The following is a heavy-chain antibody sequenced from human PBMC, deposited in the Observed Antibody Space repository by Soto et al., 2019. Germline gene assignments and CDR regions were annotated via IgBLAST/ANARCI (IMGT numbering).Heavy chain of an antibody. D-gene: IGHD1-1*01. CDR3: AREFLGNYYYYYGMDV. V-gene: IGHV1-18*01. J-gene: IGHJ6*02. Sequence: VASVKVSCKASGYTFTSYGISWVRQAPGQGLEWMGWISAYNGNTNYAQKLQGRVTMTTDTSTSTAYMELRSLRSDDTAVYYCAREFLGNYYYYYGMDVWGQGTTVTVSS. CDR1: GYTFTSYG. CDR2: ISAYNGNT.